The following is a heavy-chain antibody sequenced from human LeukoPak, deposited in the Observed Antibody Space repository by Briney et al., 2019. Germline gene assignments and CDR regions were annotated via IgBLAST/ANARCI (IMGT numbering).Heavy chain of an antibody. J-gene: IGHJ4*02. CDR1: GGSISSYY. D-gene: IGHD4/OR15-4a*01. V-gene: IGHV4-59*12. CDR2: IYYSGST. Sequence: ASETLSLTCTVSGGSISSYYWSWIRQPPGKGLEWIGYIYYSGSTNYNPSLKSRVTISVDTSKNQFSLKLSSVTAADTAVYYCAREGALGDYWGQGTLVTVSS. CDR3: AREGALGDY.